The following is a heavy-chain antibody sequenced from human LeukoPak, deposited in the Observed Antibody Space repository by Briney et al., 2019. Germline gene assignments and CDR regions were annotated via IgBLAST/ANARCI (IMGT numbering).Heavy chain of an antibody. CDR2: INHSGST. CDR3: ARGRISRYGSYLGNWFDP. CDR1: GGSLSGYY. V-gene: IGHV4-34*01. J-gene: IGHJ5*02. D-gene: IGHD5-24*01. Sequence: ASETLSLTCAVYGGSLSGYYWSWVRQPPGKGLEWIGEINHSGSTNYNPSLKSRVTISVDTSKNQFSLKLSSVTAADTAVYYCARGRISRYGSYLGNWFDPWGQGTLVTVSS.